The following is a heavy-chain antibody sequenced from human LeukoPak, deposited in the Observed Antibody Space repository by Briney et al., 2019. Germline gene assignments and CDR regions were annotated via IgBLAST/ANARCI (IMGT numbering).Heavy chain of an antibody. D-gene: IGHD1-1*01. CDR2: ISWNSGSI. V-gene: IGHV3-9*01. CDR3: AKDRTGYYYYGMDV. CDR1: GFTFDDYA. Sequence: GGSLRLSCAASGFTFDDYAMHWVWQAPGKGLEWVSGISWNSGSIGYADSVKGRFTISRDNAKNSLYLQMNSLRAEDTALYYCAKDRTGYYYYGMDVWGQGTTVTVSS. J-gene: IGHJ6*02.